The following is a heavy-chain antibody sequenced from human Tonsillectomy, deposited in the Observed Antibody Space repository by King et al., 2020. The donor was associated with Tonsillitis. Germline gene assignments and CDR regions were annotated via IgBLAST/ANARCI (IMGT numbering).Heavy chain of an antibody. D-gene: IGHD3-3*01. CDR1: GGTFSSYA. V-gene: IGHV1-69*01. Sequence: VQLVESGAEVKKPGSSVKVSCKASGGTFSSYAINWVRQAPGQGLEWMGGIIPFLGAANYAQKFQGRVTITADESTSTAYMELSSLRSEDTAVYYCAAVLRFLEWAPPFDYWGQGTLVTVSS. CDR3: AAVLRFLEWAPPFDY. CDR2: IIPFLGAA. J-gene: IGHJ4*02.